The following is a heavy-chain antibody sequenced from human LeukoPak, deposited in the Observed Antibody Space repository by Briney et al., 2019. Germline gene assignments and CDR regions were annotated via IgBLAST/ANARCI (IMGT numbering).Heavy chain of an antibody. D-gene: IGHD2-2*01. CDR1: GYTFTSYG. J-gene: IGHJ5*02. CDR3: ARDIVVVPAAGTGWFDP. Sequence: ASVKVSCKASGYTFTSYGISWVRQAPGQGLEWMGWISAYNGNTNYAQKLQGRVTMTTDTSTSTAYMELRSLRSEDTAVYYCARDIVVVPAAGTGWFDPWGQGTLVTVSS. V-gene: IGHV1-18*01. CDR2: ISAYNGNT.